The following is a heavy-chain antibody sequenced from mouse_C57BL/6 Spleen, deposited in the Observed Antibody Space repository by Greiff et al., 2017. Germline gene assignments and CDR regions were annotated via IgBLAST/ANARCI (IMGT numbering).Heavy chain of an antibody. CDR2: IRLKSDNYAT. V-gene: IGHV6-3*01. CDR3: TGYEDYDGRGNY. CDR1: GFTFSNYW. J-gene: IGHJ2*01. D-gene: IGHD2-4*01. Sequence: EVKLVESGGGLVQPGGSMKLSCVASGFTFSNYWMNWVRQSPEKGLEWVAQIRLKSDNYATHYAECVKGRLTISRDDSKSSVYLQMNNLRAEDTGIYYCTGYEDYDGRGNYWGQGTTLTVSS.